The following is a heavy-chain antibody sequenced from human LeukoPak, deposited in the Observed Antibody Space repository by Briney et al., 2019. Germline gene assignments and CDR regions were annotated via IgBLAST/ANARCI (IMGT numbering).Heavy chain of an antibody. CDR1: GGSIGSYY. V-gene: IGHV4-59*08. CDR2: IYYSGST. Sequence: SETLSLTCTVSGGSIGSYYWSWIRQPPGKGLEWIGYIYYSGSTNYNPSLKSRVTISVDTSKNQFSLKLSSVTAADTAVYYCARRVEGAFDIWGQGTMVTVSS. D-gene: IGHD2-15*01. CDR3: ARRVEGAFDI. J-gene: IGHJ3*02.